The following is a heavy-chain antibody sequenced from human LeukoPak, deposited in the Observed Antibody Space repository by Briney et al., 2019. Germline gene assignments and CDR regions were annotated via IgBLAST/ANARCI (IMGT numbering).Heavy chain of an antibody. V-gene: IGHV4-34*01. J-gene: IGHJ4*02. CDR1: GGSFSGYY. D-gene: IGHD6-13*01. Sequence: SETLSLTCAVYGGSFSGYYWSWIPQPPGKGLERIGEINHSGSTNYNPSLKSRVTIAVDTSKNQFSLKLSSVTAADTAVYYCVRDRANNGIAAAGTSDYWGQGTLVTVSS. CDR2: INHSGST. CDR3: VRDRANNGIAAAGTSDY.